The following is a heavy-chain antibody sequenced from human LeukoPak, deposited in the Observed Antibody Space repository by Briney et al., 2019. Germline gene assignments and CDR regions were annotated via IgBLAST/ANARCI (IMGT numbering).Heavy chain of an antibody. V-gene: IGHV3-11*01. D-gene: IGHD3-9*01. CDR2: ITDSGNTI. J-gene: IGHJ6*02. Sequence: PGGSLRLSCAASGFTFSDYNMNWVRQAPGKGLEWVSYITDSGNTIHYADSVKGRFTISRDNAKNSLYLQMNSLRAEDTAVYYCARSIGLTGGGVDVWGQGTAVTVSS. CDR3: ARSIGLTGGGVDV. CDR1: GFTFSDYN.